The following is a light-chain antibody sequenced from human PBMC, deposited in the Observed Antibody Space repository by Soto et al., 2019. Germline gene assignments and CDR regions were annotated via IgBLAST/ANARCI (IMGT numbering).Light chain of an antibody. Sequence: QSVLTQPASVSGSPEQSITISCTGTSSDVGGYNYVSWYQQHPGKAPKLMIYDVSNWPSGVSNRFSGSKSGNTASLTISGLQAEDEADYYCSSYTNSSPFVFGTGTKLTVL. CDR3: SSYTNSSPFV. CDR1: SSDVGGYNY. CDR2: DVS. V-gene: IGLV2-14*01. J-gene: IGLJ1*01.